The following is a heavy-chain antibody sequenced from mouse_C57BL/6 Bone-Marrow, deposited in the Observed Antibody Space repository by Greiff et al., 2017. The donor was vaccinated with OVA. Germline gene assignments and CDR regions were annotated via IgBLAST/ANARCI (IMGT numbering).Heavy chain of an antibody. D-gene: IGHD4-1*01. CDR3: ARPGTGTNYYAMDY. V-gene: IGHV5-6*01. Sequence: EVKLMESGGDLVKPGGSLKLSCAASGFTFSSYGMSWVRQTPDKRLEWVATISSGGSYTYYPASVKGRFTISRDNAKNTLYLQMSSLKSEDTAMYYCARPGTGTNYYAMDYWGQGTSVTVSS. CDR1: GFTFSSYG. CDR2: ISSGGSYT. J-gene: IGHJ4*01.